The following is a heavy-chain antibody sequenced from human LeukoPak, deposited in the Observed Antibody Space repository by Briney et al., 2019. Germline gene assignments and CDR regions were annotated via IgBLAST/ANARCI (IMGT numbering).Heavy chain of an antibody. D-gene: IGHD3-10*01. Sequence: GASVKVSCKASGYTFIDYYIHWVRQAPGQGLEFLGWISPDSGGTNYPQKFQGRVTMTRDTSISTTYMELISLGSDDTAVYYCARGVYTSGRTASDFWGQGTLVTVSS. CDR2: ISPDSGGT. J-gene: IGHJ4*02. CDR1: GYTFIDYY. V-gene: IGHV1-2*02. CDR3: ARGVYTSGRTASDF.